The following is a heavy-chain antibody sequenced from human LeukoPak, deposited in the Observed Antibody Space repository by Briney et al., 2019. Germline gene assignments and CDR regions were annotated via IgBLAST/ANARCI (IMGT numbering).Heavy chain of an antibody. D-gene: IGHD2-21*02. CDR2: INSDGSRT. V-gene: IGHV3-74*01. CDR1: GFTFSSYW. J-gene: IGHJ3*02. CDR3: ARLMVTAWYEALDI. Sequence: PGGSLRLSCAASGFTFSSYWMHWVRQAPGKGLGWVSRINSDGSRTSYADSVKGRFTISRDNAKNTMYLQMNSLRAEDTAVYYCARLMVTAWYEALDIWGQGTKVTVSS.